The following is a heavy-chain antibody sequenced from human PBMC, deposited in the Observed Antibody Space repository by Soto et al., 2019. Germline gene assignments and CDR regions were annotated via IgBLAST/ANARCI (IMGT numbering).Heavy chain of an antibody. Sequence: SVKVSCKASGGTFSSYAISWVRQAPGQGLEWMGGIIPIFGTANYAQKFQGRVTIIADESTSTAYMELSSLRSEDTAEYYCAKAPLALSGSCRAQCHHFDFRGQGSLVTVSS. J-gene: IGHJ4*01. CDR3: AKAPLALSGSCRAQCHHFDF. V-gene: IGHV1-69*13. D-gene: IGHD2-15*01. CDR2: IIPIFGTA. CDR1: GGTFSSYA.